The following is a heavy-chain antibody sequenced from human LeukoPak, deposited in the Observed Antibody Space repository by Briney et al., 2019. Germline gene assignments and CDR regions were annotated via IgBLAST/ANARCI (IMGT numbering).Heavy chain of an antibody. Sequence: GGSLRLSCAASGFSLIDYYMSWIRQAPGKGLEWISSITGSGSTIYYADSVKGRFTIARDNAKNSLYLQMNSLRAEDTAVYYCARHYYDKSGYCLTGEPFDIWGQGTVVIVSS. CDR1: GFSLIDYY. CDR3: ARHYYDKSGYCLTGEPFDI. CDR2: ITGSGSTI. J-gene: IGHJ3*02. D-gene: IGHD3-22*01. V-gene: IGHV3-11*04.